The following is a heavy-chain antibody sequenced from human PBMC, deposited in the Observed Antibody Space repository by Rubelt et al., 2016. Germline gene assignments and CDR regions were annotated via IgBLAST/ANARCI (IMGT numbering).Heavy chain of an antibody. CDR3: ARGRSKFDY. D-gene: IGHD1-26*01. V-gene: IGHV3-30*04. CDR1: SSYA. CDR2: ISSDGSNK. J-gene: IGHJ4*02. Sequence: SSYAMNWVRQAPGKGLEWVAIISSDGSNKYYADSVRGRFTISRDNSKNTLYLQMNGLRREDTAVYYCARGRSKFDYWGQGTLVTVSS.